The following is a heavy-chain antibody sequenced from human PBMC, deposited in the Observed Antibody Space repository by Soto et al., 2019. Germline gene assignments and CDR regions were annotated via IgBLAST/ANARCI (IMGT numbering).Heavy chain of an antibody. V-gene: IGHV3-30*18. J-gene: IGHJ6*02. D-gene: IGHD3-16*01. CDR1: GFTFSSYG. Sequence: QVPLVESGGGVVQPGRSLRLSCAASGFTFSSYGMHWVRQAPGKGLEWVAVISYDGSNKYCADSVKGRFTISRDNSKNTLYLQMNSLRAEDTAVYYCAKVPWSKGEQYYYYGMDVWGQGTTVTVSS. CDR2: ISYDGSNK. CDR3: AKVPWSKGEQYYYYGMDV.